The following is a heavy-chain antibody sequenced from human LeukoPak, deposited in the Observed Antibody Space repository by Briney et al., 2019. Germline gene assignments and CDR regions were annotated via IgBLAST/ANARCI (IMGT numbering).Heavy chain of an antibody. CDR2: IRHDEANS. Sequence: PGGSLRLSCAVSGFNLNSYAMHWVRQAPGKGLEWVAVIRHDEANSFYADSVQGRFTISRDTSKKLLYLQMNSLRVEDTAVYYCAKEYTPSSSLGELDSWGQGTLVTVSS. CDR1: GFNLNSYA. D-gene: IGHD6-6*01. V-gene: IGHV3-30*02. J-gene: IGHJ4*02. CDR3: AKEYTPSSSLGELDS.